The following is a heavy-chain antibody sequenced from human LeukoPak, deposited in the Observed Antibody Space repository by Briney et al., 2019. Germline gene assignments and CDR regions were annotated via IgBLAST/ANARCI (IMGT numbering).Heavy chain of an antibody. CDR2: INPNSGGT. CDR3: ARDPIYYDFWSGYYASVSWFDP. J-gene: IGHJ5*02. D-gene: IGHD3-3*01. CDR1: GDTFTNYY. Sequence: ASVKVSCKASGDTFTNYYMHWVRQAPGQGLEWMGWINPNSGGTNYAQKLQGRVTMTRDTSISTAYMELRRLRSDDTAVYYCARDPIYYDFWSGYYASVSWFDPWGQGTLVTVSS. V-gene: IGHV1-2*02.